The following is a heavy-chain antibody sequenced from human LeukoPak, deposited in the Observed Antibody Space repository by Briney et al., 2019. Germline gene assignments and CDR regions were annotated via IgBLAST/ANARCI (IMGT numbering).Heavy chain of an antibody. CDR2: ISSSSSYI. CDR3: ARLIVPAAMLSAFDX. D-gene: IGHD2-2*01. V-gene: IGHV3-21*01. J-gene: IGHJ3*02. Sequence: PGGSLRLSCAASGFTFSSYSMNWVRQAPGKGLEWVSSISSSSSYIYYADSVKGRFTISRDNAKNSLYLQMNSLRAEDTALYYCARLIVPAAMLSAFDXWGQGTMVTVS. CDR1: GFTFSSYS.